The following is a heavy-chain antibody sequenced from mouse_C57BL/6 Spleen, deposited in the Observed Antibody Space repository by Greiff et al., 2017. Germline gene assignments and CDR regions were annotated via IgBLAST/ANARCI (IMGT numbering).Heavy chain of an antibody. J-gene: IGHJ4*01. V-gene: IGHV5-4*01. CDR3: ARDRQAYAMDD. D-gene: IGHD3-2*02. CDR1: GFTFSSYA. CDR2: ISDGGSYT. Sequence: EVQLVESGGGLVKPGGSLKLSCAASGFTFSSYAMSWVRQTPEERLEWVATISDGGSYTYYPDNVKGRFTISRDNAKNILYLQMSHLKSEDTAMYYCARDRQAYAMDDWGQGTSVTFAS.